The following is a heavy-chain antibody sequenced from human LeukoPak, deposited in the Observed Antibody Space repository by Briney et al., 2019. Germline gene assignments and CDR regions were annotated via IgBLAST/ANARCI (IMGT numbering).Heavy chain of an antibody. V-gene: IGHV4-4*07. Sequence: SETLSLTCTVSGGSISSYYWSWIRQPAGKGLEWIGRIYTTESTDYNPSLKSRVTMSLDTSKNQFSLSLISVTAADTAVYYCARDEGCSGGLCPAFDYWGQGTLVTVSS. CDR1: GGSISSYY. D-gene: IGHD2-15*01. J-gene: IGHJ4*02. CDR3: ARDEGCSGGLCPAFDY. CDR2: IYTTEST.